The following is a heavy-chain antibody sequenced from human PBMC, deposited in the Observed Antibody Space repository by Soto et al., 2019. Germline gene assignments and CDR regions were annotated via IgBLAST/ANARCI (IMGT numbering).Heavy chain of an antibody. V-gene: IGHV3-21*06. J-gene: IGHJ4*02. CDR2: ISSTTNYI. Sequence: GGSLRLSCAASGFTFTRYSMSWVRQAPGKGLEWVSSISSTTNYIYYGDSMKGRFTISRDNAKNSLYLEMNSPRAEDTAVYYCARESEDLTSNFDYWGQGTLVTVSS. CDR3: ARESEDLTSNFDY. CDR1: GFTFTRYS.